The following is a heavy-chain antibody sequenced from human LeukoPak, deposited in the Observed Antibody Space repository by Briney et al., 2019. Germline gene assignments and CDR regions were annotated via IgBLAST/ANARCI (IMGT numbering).Heavy chain of an antibody. J-gene: IGHJ4*02. Sequence: PGGSLRLSCAASGFTFGDYAMHWVRQAPGKGLEWVSGIDWNGGNIGYADSVKGRFTISRDNAKNSLYLQMNSLIIEDTAFYYCAKSLGGWFGGLDYWGQGTLVTASS. CDR2: IDWNGGNI. CDR1: GFTFGDYA. V-gene: IGHV3-9*01. CDR3: AKSLGGWFGGLDY. D-gene: IGHD3-10*01.